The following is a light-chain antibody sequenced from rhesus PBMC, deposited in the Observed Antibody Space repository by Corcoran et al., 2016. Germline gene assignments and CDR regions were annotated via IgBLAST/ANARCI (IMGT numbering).Light chain of an antibody. CDR3: LHHYSNPFT. V-gene: IGKV1-18*01. CDR2: AAS. J-gene: IGKJ3*01. CDR1: QGISNW. Sequence: DIQMTQSPSSLSASVGDRVTITCQASQGISNWLAWYQQKPWKAPKLLVYAASSLQSGVPSRLSGSGSRTEFTLTISSLQPEGFATYSCLHHYSNPFTFGPETKLDIK.